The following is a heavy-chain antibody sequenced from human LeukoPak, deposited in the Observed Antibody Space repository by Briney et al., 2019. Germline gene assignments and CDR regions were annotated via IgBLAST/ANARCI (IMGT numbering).Heavy chain of an antibody. J-gene: IGHJ4*02. D-gene: IGHD6-19*01. V-gene: IGHV4-59*01. Sequence: SETLSLTCTASGGSISTYYWSWIRQPPGKGLEWIGYIYFSGSTDYNPSLKSRVTISVDTSNNQFSPKLSSVTAADTAVYYCAGYSSGWYVDYWGQGTLVTVSS. CDR3: AGYSSGWYVDY. CDR2: IYFSGST. CDR1: GGSISTYY.